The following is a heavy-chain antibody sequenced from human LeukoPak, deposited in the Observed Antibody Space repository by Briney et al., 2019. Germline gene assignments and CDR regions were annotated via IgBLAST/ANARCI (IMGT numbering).Heavy chain of an antibody. CDR2: MNPNSGNT. D-gene: IGHD5-24*01. Sequence: ASVKVSCKASGYTFTSYDINWVRQATGQGLEWMGWMNPNSGNTGYAQKFQGRVTITGNTSISTAYMELSSLRSEDTAVYYCARATSRDGYNYFDYWGQGTLVTVSS. V-gene: IGHV1-8*03. J-gene: IGHJ4*02. CDR3: ARATSRDGYNYFDY. CDR1: GYTFTSYD.